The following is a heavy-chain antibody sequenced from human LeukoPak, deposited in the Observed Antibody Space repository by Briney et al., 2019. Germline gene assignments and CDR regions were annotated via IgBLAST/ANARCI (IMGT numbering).Heavy chain of an antibody. J-gene: IGHJ6*02. D-gene: IGHD6-13*01. CDR1: GFTFSSYG. Sequence: GGSLRLSCAASGFTFSSYGMHWVRQAPGKGLEWVAVISYDGSNKYYADSVKGRFTISRDNSKNTLYLQMNSLRAEDTAVYYCAKDREQQLVPSYYYGMDVWGQGTTVTVSS. V-gene: IGHV3-30*18. CDR3: AKDREQQLVPSYYYGMDV. CDR2: ISYDGSNK.